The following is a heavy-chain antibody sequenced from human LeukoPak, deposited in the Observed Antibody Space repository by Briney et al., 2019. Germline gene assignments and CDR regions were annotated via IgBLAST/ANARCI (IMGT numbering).Heavy chain of an antibody. J-gene: IGHJ6*02. D-gene: IGHD2-15*01. CDR1: GYTFTSYD. CDR2: MNPNSGNT. CDR3: ARGPEGYCSGGSCYYYYGMDV. Sequence: ASVKVSCKASGYTFTSYDINWVRQATGQGLEWMGWMNPNSGNTGYAQKFQGRVTMTTDTSTSTAYMELRSLRSDDTAVYYCARGPEGYCSGGSCYYYYGMDVWGQGTTVTVSS. V-gene: IGHV1-8*01.